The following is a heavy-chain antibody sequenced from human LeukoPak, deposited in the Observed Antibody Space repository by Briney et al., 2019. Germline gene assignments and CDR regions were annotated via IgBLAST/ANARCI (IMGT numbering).Heavy chain of an antibody. CDR2: IYYSGST. J-gene: IGHJ6*03. Sequence: SETLSLTCTVSGGSISSHYWSWIRQPPGKGLEWIGYIYYSGSTNYNPSLKSRVTISVDTSKNQFSLKLSSATAADTAVYHCARMKGSIVLMVYVDGYMDVWGKGTTVTVSS. D-gene: IGHD2-8*01. CDR3: ARMKGSIVLMVYVDGYMDV. V-gene: IGHV4-59*11. CDR1: GGSISSHY.